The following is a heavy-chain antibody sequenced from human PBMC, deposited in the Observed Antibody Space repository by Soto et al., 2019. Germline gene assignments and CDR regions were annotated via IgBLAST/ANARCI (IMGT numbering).Heavy chain of an antibody. CDR2: VYYSGTT. Sequence: SETLSLTWTVSGGSINNYYWSWIRQSPGKGLEWIGYVYYSGTTNYNPTLKSRITILVDTSENQFSLKLTSVTAADTAVYYCARHTDDILTGNEALDIWGQGTVVTVSS. V-gene: IGHV4-59*08. D-gene: IGHD3-9*01. CDR3: ARHTDDILTGNEALDI. J-gene: IGHJ3*02. CDR1: GGSINNYY.